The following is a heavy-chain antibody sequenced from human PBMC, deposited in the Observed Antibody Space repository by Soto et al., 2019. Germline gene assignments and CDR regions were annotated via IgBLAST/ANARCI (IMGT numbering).Heavy chain of an antibody. CDR3: ARLVVDVLRYYGPPKFDP. CDR1: GGSISSSSYY. CDR2: IYYSGST. D-gene: IGHD3-9*01. V-gene: IGHV4-39*01. Sequence: PSETLSLTCTVSGGSISSSSYYWGWIRQPAGKGLEWIGSIYYSGSTYYNPSLKSRVTISVDTSKNQFSLKPSSVTAADTAVYYCARLVVDVLRYYGPPKFDPWGQGTLVTVSS. J-gene: IGHJ5*02.